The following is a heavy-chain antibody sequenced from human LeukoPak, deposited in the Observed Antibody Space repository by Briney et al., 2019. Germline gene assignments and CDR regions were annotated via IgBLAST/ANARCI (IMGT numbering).Heavy chain of an antibody. D-gene: IGHD3-22*01. Sequence: GGSLKLSCAASGFTFSSYWMSWVRQAPGKGLEWVANIKQDGSEKYYVDSVKGRFTISRDHAKNSLYLQMNSLRAEDTAAYYCARMGSSGYFDYWGQGTLVTVSS. CDR2: IKQDGSEK. V-gene: IGHV3-7*01. CDR1: GFTFSSYW. CDR3: ARMGSSGYFDY. J-gene: IGHJ4*02.